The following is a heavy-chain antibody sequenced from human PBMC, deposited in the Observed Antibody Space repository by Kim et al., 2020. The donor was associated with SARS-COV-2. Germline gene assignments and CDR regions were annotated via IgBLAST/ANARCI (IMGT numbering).Heavy chain of an antibody. D-gene: IGHD5-12*01. J-gene: IGHJ4*02. CDR3: ARRYSGYDRPVPDY. Sequence: SETLSLTCTVSGGSISSSSYYWGWIRQPPGKGLEWIGSIYYSGSTYYNPSLKSRVTISVDTSKNQFSLKLSSVTAADTAVYYCARRYSGYDRPVPDYWGQGTLVTVSS. CDR2: IYYSGST. V-gene: IGHV4-39*01. CDR1: GGSISSSSYY.